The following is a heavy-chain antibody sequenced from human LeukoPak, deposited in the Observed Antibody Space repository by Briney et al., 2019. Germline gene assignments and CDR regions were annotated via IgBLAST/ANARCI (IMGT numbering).Heavy chain of an antibody. V-gene: IGHV3-30*02. Sequence: GGSLRLSCAASGFTFSSYGMHWVRQAPGKGLEWVAFARYDGMGKYYADSVKGRFTISRDNSKDTLYLQINSLIIDDTAVYYCAKSSGANFFDLWGQGPLVTVSS. CDR3: AKSSGANFFDL. CDR1: GFTFSSYG. CDR2: ARYDGMGK. D-gene: IGHD4/OR15-4a*01. J-gene: IGHJ4*02.